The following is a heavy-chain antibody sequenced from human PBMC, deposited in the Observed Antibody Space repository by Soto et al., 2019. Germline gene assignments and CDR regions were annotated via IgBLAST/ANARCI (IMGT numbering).Heavy chain of an antibody. J-gene: IGHJ4*02. V-gene: IGHV2-5*02. D-gene: IGHD4-17*01. CDR1: GFSLSTSGVG. CDR3: AHTVYDYGGRVIDY. CDR2: IYWDDDK. Sequence: QITLKESGPTLVKPTQTLTLTCTFSGFSLSTSGVGVRWIRQPPGQALEWLALIYWDDDKGYSPSLKSRLNITKDNSKNPVVLTMTDMYPVDTATYSCAHTVYDYGGRVIDYWGQGTLVTVSA.